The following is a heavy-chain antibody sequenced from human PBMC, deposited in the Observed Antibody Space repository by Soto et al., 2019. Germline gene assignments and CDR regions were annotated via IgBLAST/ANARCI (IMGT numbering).Heavy chain of an antibody. J-gene: IGHJ6*03. Sequence: EVQLVESGGGVVRPGGSLRLSCAASGFSFDDYGMSWVRQAPGKGLEWVSGLNWNGGSTGYADSVRGRFTISRDNAKNSLYLQMNSLRAEDTALYHCARGGATARNYFHMDVWGKGTTVTVSS. CDR2: LNWNGGST. V-gene: IGHV3-20*01. CDR3: ARGGATARNYFHMDV. D-gene: IGHD1-7*01. CDR1: GFSFDDYG.